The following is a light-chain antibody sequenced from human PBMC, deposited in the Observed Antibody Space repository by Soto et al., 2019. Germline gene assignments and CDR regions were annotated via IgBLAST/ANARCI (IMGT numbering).Light chain of an antibody. J-gene: IGKJ1*01. Sequence: DIQMTQTPSSLSASVGDRVTITCRASQTISSRLAWYQQKPGKAPKLQIYKASTLKSGDPSRFSGSGSGTEFTLTVNSLQTDDFATYYCHHYNSYSEAFGQATLV. V-gene: IGKV1-5*03. CDR1: QTISSR. CDR2: KAS. CDR3: HHYNSYSEA.